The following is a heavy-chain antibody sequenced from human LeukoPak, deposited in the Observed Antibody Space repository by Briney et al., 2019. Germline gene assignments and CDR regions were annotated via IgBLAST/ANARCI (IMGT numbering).Heavy chain of an antibody. CDR1: VGSISSYY. CDR3: ARHGSVHSPLNV. J-gene: IGHJ6*04. V-gene: IGHV4-4*09. D-gene: IGHD1-26*01. Sequence: SETLSLTCTVSVGSISSYYWSWIRQPPGKGLEWIGYIFTSGSTNYNPSLRSRVTISLDTSKNQFSLTLSSVTAADTAVYYCARHGSVHSPLNVWGKGTTVTVTS. CDR2: IFTSGST.